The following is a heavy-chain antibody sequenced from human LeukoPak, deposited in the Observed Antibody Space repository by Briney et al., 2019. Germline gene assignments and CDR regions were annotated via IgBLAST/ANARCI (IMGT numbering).Heavy chain of an antibody. CDR3: ARGGSGSSKYWVF. D-gene: IGHD2-8*02. Sequence: GGSLTLSCAASDFTLSPYWMTWVRQAPGRGLEWVANIGSDGGDKYYGDSVKGRFSISRGNAENSLFLQMNNLRVEDSAVYYCARGGSGSSKYWVFWGQGTLVTVSS. CDR1: DFTLSPYW. CDR2: IGSDGGDK. J-gene: IGHJ4*02. V-gene: IGHV3-7*01.